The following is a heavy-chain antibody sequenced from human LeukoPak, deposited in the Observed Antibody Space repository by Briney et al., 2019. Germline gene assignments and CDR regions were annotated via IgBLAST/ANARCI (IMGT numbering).Heavy chain of an antibody. Sequence: GGSLRLSCAASGFTFSSYWMSWVPQAPGKGLEWVANIKQDGSEKYYVGSVKGRFTISRDNAKNSLYLQMNSLRAEDTAVYYCARLRHSSSWFWFDPWGQGTLVTVSS. V-gene: IGHV3-7*05. CDR2: IKQDGSEK. D-gene: IGHD6-13*01. CDR3: ARLRHSSSWFWFDP. CDR1: GFTFSSYW. J-gene: IGHJ5*02.